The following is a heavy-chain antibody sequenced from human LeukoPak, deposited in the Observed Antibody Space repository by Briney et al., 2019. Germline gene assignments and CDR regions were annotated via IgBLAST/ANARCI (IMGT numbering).Heavy chain of an antibody. CDR1: GGSISSHY. CDR3: ARHRYCSSTSCSFDP. V-gene: IGHV4-59*08. CDR2: IYYSGST. Sequence: SETLSLTCTVSGGSISSHYWSWIRQPPGKGLEWIGYIYYSGSTNYNPSLKSRVTISVDTSKNQFSLKLSSVTAADTAVYYCARHRYCSSTSCSFDPWGQGTLVTVSS. D-gene: IGHD2-2*01. J-gene: IGHJ5*02.